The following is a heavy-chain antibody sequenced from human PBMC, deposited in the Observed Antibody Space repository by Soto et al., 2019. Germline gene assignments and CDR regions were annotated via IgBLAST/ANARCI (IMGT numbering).Heavy chain of an antibody. Sequence: QVQLVESGGGVVQPGRSLRLSCAASGFTFSSYAMHWVRQAPGKGLEWVAVMSYDGSNKYYADSVKGRFTISRDNSKNTLYLQMHSLRAEDTAVYYCARFKGCSGGSCYPYFDYWGQGTLVTVSS. D-gene: IGHD2-15*01. CDR1: GFTFSSYA. CDR3: ARFKGCSGGSCYPYFDY. CDR2: MSYDGSNK. V-gene: IGHV3-30-3*01. J-gene: IGHJ4*02.